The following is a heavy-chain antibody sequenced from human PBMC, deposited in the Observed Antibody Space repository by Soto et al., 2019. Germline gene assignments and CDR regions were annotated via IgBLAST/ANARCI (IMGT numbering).Heavy chain of an antibody. Sequence: SVKVSLKACRGSFSNFGISLVRQAPGQGLEWMGGIVPVFGRPNYAQRFRGRLTITADESTSTGYMELISLRSDDTAVYYCATEGSGYNFWGQGTQVTVSS. CDR1: RGSFSNFG. D-gene: IGHD5-12*01. V-gene: IGHV1-69*13. J-gene: IGHJ4*02. CDR2: IVPVFGRP. CDR3: ATEGSGYNF.